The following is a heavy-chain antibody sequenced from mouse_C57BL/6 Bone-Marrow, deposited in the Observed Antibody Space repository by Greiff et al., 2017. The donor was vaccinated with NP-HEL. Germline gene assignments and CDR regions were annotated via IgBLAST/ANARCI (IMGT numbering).Heavy chain of an antibody. J-gene: IGHJ2*01. CDR1: GYTFTSYW. CDR3: ARAIYDYDVFDY. D-gene: IGHD2-4*01. V-gene: IGHV1-72*01. CDR2: IDPNSGGT. Sequence: QVQLQQPGAELVKPGASVKLSCKASGYTFTSYWMHWVKQRPGRGLEWMGRIDPNSGGTKYNEKFKSKATLTVDKPSSTAYMQLSSLTSEDSAVYYCARAIYDYDVFDYWGQGTTLTVSS.